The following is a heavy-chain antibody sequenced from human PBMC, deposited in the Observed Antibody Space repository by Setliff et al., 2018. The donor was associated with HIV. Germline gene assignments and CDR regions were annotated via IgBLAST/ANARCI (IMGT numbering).Heavy chain of an antibody. Sequence: SETLSLTCTVSGGSISSGSYYWSWIRQPAGKGLEWIGHISNSGDTKYNPSLRSRISISGDTSKNQISLQLISLTAADTAVYFCARGVIDNFYDFIDISFFNYIDVWGTGTTVTVSS. J-gene: IGHJ6*03. D-gene: IGHD3-3*01. CDR2: ISNSGDT. V-gene: IGHV4-61*09. CDR1: GGSISSGSYY. CDR3: ARGVIDNFYDFIDISFFNYIDV.